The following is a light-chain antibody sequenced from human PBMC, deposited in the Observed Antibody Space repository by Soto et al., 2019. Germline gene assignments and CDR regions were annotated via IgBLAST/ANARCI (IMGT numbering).Light chain of an antibody. CDR1: SSDVDAYNF. Sequence: QSALTQPASVSGSPGQSIAISCTGTSSDVDAYNFVSWYQHHPGKAPKLMIFDVSNRPSGVSNRFSGSKSGNTASLTISGLQAEDEADYYCTSYTTSRTYVFGTGNKLTVL. CDR2: DVS. V-gene: IGLV2-14*03. CDR3: TSYTTSRTYV. J-gene: IGLJ1*01.